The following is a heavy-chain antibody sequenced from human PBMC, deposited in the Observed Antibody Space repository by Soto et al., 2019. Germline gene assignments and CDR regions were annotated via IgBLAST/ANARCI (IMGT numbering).Heavy chain of an antibody. CDR3: ASLPATSDFDY. CDR2: IYHSGST. V-gene: IGHV4-4*02. D-gene: IGHD2-2*01. Sequence: QVQLQESGPGLVKPSGTLSLTCAVSGGSISSSNWWSWVRQPPGKGLEWIGEIYHSGSTNYNPSPKSRAPISVDKSKNQFSLKLSSVTAADTAVYYCASLPATSDFDYWGQGTLVTVSS. CDR1: GGSISSSNW. J-gene: IGHJ4*02.